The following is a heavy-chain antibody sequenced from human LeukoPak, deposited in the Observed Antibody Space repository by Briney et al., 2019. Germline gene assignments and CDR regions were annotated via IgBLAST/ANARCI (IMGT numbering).Heavy chain of an antibody. D-gene: IGHD2-15*01. CDR1: GGSISSSNYY. V-gene: IGHV4-39*01. CDR3: ARHGYCSGGSCYSWGYYYYMDV. J-gene: IGHJ6*03. CDR2: IYYRGST. Sequence: SETLSLTCTVSGGSISSSNYYWGWIRQPPGKGLEWIVSIYYRGSTYYNPSLMSRVTIFVDTSKNQFSLKLSSVTAADTAVYYCARHGYCSGGSCYSWGYYYYMDVWGKGTTVTISS.